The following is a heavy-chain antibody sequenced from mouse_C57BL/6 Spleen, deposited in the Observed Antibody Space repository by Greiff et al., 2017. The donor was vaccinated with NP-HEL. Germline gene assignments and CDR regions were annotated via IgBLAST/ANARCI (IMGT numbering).Heavy chain of an antibody. CDR1: GFTFNTYA. V-gene: IGHV10-3*01. J-gene: IGHJ1*03. CDR3: VRSAYSNPYGYFDV. D-gene: IGHD2-5*01. Sequence: EVMLVESGGGLVQPKGSLKLSCAASGFTFNTYAMHWVRQAPGKGLEWVARIRRKSSNYATYYADSVKDRFNISRDDSQSMLYLQMNNLKTEDTAMYYCVRSAYSNPYGYFDVWGTGTTVTVAS. CDR2: IRRKSSNYAT.